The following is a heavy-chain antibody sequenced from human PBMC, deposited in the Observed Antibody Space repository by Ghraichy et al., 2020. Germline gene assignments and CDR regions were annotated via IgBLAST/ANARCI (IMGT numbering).Heavy chain of an antibody. CDR1: GFTFSNYG. D-gene: IGHD1-1*01. CDR3: ARGTSEPWRV. J-gene: IGHJ4*02. CDR2: IWYDGDNK. V-gene: IGHV3-33*01. Sequence: GESLNISCAASGFTFSNYGMHWVRQAPGKGLEWVAVIWYDGDNKYYADSVKGRFTISRDNSKNTLYLQMNSLRAEDTAVYYCARGTSEPWRVWGQGTLVTVSS.